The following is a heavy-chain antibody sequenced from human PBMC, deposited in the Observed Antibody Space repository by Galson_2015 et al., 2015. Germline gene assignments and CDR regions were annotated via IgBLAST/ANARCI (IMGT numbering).Heavy chain of an antibody. CDR1: GCTFTSYA. CDR2: INAGNGNT. J-gene: IGHJ4*02. Sequence: SVKVSCKASGCTFTSYAMHWVRQAPGQRLEWMGWINAGNGNTKYSQKFQGRVTITRDTSASTAYMELSSLRSEDTAVYYCARAAWYSSGWGGYWGQGTLVTVSS. V-gene: IGHV1-3*01. CDR3: ARAAWYSSGWGGY. D-gene: IGHD6-19*01.